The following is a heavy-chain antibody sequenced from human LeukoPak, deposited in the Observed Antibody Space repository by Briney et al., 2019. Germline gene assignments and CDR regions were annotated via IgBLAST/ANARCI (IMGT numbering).Heavy chain of an antibody. Sequence: PGGSLRLSCAASGFTFSSYSMNWVRQAPGKGLEWVSSISSSSSYIYYADSVEGRFTISRDNAKNSLYLQMNSLRAEDTAVYYCARRGRNVVVPAAMSAMDVWGQGTTVTVSS. J-gene: IGHJ6*02. CDR1: GFTFSSYS. CDR2: ISSSSSYI. CDR3: ARRGRNVVVPAAMSAMDV. D-gene: IGHD2-2*01. V-gene: IGHV3-21*01.